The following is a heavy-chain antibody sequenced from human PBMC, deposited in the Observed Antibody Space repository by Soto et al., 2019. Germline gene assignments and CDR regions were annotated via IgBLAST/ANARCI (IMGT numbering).Heavy chain of an antibody. CDR2: IYYSGST. D-gene: IGHD3-22*01. J-gene: IGHJ4*02. V-gene: IGHV4-31*03. CDR1: GGSISSGGYY. Sequence: SETLSLTCTVSGGSISSGGYYWSWIRQHPGKGLEWIGYIYYSGSTYYNPSLKSRVTISVDTSKNQFSLKLSYVTAADTAVYYCARGSNYYDSSGYLGYWGQGTLVTVSS. CDR3: ARGSNYYDSSGYLGY.